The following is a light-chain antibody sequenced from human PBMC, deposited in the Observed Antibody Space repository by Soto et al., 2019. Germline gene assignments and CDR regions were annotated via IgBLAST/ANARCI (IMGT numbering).Light chain of an antibody. J-gene: IGKJ1*01. CDR2: AAS. CDR1: QSIGSF. Sequence: DIQMTQSPSSLSASVGDRVTIACRASQSIGSFLNRYQQKAGKAPKILIYAASSLQSGVPSRFSGSGSGTDFTLTISSLQPEDFAIYYCQPGGTTPPWTFGQGTKVDIK. V-gene: IGKV1-39*01. CDR3: QPGGTTPPWT.